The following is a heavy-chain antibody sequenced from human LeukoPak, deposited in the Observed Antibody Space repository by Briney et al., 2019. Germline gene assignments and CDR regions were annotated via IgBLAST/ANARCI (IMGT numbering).Heavy chain of an antibody. Sequence: GGSLRLSCAASGFTFSSYGMHWVRQAPGKGLEWVAVISYDGSNKYYADSVKGRFTISRDNSKNTLYLQMNSLRAEDTAVYYCARDWKDYYYYGMDVWGQGTTVTVSS. V-gene: IGHV3-30*03. CDR3: ARDWKDYYYYGMDV. CDR2: ISYDGSNK. D-gene: IGHD1-1*01. CDR1: GFTFSSYG. J-gene: IGHJ6*02.